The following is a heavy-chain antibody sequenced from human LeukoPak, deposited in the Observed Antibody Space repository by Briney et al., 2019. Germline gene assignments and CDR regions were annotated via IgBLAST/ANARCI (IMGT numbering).Heavy chain of an antibody. D-gene: IGHD3-22*01. V-gene: IGHV4-59*08. CDR1: GGSISSYY. J-gene: IGHJ5*02. Sequence: SETLSLTCTVSGGSISSYYWSWIRQPPGKGLEWIGYIYYSGSTNYNPSLKSRVTISLDTSQTQISLRVTSVTAADTAVYYCARGTDYYDSGGWLDPWGQGTLVTVSS. CDR2: IYYSGST. CDR3: ARGTDYYDSGGWLDP.